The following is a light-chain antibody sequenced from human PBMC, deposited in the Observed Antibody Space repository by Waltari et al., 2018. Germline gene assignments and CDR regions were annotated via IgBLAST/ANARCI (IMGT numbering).Light chain of an antibody. CDR1: QSISGN. Sequence: DIQMTQSPSSLSASVGDRVTITCRASQSISGNVNWYQQKPGKAPRCLIYAAYNLQGGVHSKFAGSRAGTNFSLTISSLQPEDFGTYYYQQSYTTPPWTFGQGTKVKIK. CDR3: QQSYTTPPWT. V-gene: IGKV1-39*01. J-gene: IGKJ1*01. CDR2: AAY.